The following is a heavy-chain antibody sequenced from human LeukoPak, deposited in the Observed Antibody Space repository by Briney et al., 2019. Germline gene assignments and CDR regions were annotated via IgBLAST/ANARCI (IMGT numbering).Heavy chain of an antibody. V-gene: IGHV3-23*01. D-gene: IGHD6-13*01. CDR1: GFTFSSYS. CDR3: AKDEQQLVRGYFQH. J-gene: IGHJ1*01. CDR2: ISGSGGST. Sequence: GGSLRLSCAASGFTFSSYSMNWVRQAPGKGLEWVSAISGSGGSTYYADSVKGRFTISRDNSKNTLYLQMNSLRAEDTAVYYCAKDEQQLVRGYFQHWGQGTLVTVSS.